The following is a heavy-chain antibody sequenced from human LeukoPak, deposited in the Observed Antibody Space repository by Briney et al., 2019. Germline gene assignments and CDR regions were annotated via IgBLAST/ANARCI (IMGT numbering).Heavy chain of an antibody. J-gene: IGHJ3*01. D-gene: IGHD3-22*01. Sequence: PGGSLRLSCTASGFTCSTYAMTWVRQAPGKGLDWVSGIGASGADTYYADSAKGRFTVSRDNSKNTLYLQMSSLRADDTAVYFCAKRPRDTSGYYLGAFDDWGQGTTVTVSS. CDR3: AKRPRDTSGYYLGAFDD. V-gene: IGHV3-23*01. CDR1: GFTCSTYA. CDR2: IGASGADT.